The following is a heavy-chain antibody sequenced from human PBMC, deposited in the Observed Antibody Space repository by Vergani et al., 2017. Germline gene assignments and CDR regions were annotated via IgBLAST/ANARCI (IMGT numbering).Heavy chain of an antibody. CDR3: ARSYDSSGYYPNYGMDV. J-gene: IGHJ6*02. CDR2: ISSNGGST. D-gene: IGHD3-22*01. V-gene: IGHV3-64*02. CDR1: GFTFSSYA. Sequence: EVQLVESGEGLVQPGGSLRLSCAASGFTFSSYAMHWVRQAPGKGLEYVSAISSNGGSTYYADSVKGRFTISRDNSKNTLYLQMCSLRAEDMAVYYCARSYDSSGYYPNYGMDVWGQGTTVTVSS.